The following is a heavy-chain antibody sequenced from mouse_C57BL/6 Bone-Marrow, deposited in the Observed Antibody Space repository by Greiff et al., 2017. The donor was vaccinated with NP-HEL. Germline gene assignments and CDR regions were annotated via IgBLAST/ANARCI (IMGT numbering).Heavy chain of an antibody. V-gene: IGHV1-81*01. D-gene: IGHD2-4*01. Sequence: QVQLQQSGAELARPGASVKLSCKASGYTFTSYGISWVKQRTGQGLEWIGEIYPRSGNTYYNEKFKGKATLTADRSSSTAYMELSSLTSEDSAVYFGAREDYDYDGFAYWGQGTLVTVSA. J-gene: IGHJ3*01. CDR2: IYPRSGNT. CDR3: AREDYDYDGFAY. CDR1: GYTFTSYG.